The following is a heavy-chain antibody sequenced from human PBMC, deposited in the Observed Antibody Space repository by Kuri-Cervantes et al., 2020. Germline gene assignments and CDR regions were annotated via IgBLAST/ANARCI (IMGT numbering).Heavy chain of an antibody. J-gene: IGHJ6*02. D-gene: IGHD3-10*01. CDR1: GGSVSSGSYY. CDR2: IYYSGST. V-gene: IGHV4-61*01. Sequence: SETLSLTCTVSGGSVSSGSYYWSWIRQPPGKGLEWIGYIYYSGSTNYNPSLKSRVGISVDTAKNQFSLKLSSVTPADTAVYYCARRGDVWGQGTTVTVSS. CDR3: ARRGDV.